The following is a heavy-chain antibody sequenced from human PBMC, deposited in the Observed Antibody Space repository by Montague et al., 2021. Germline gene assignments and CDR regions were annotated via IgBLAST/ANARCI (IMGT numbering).Heavy chain of an antibody. CDR2: IYDSGTT. Sequence: SETLSLTCTVTGGSISEFYWSWIRQSPEKGLEWIGYIYDSGTTNYNPSLKSRVTISADTSMNQFSLHLSSVTAADTAMYYCARERDRYYYMDIWGKGTTITVSS. CDR3: ARERDRYYYMDI. V-gene: IGHV4-59*12. J-gene: IGHJ6*03. CDR1: GGSISEFY.